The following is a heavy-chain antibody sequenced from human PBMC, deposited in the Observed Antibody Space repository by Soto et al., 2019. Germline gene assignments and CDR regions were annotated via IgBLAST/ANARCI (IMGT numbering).Heavy chain of an antibody. J-gene: IGHJ4*02. CDR3: ARGQWSDRFLN. D-gene: IGHD2-15*01. Sequence: QVQLQQWGAGLLKPSETLSLTCAVYGESFSYYYWSWIRQSPGKGLEWIGEVYNSGVTNYNPSLKRXXTXSXXKSRNQFALKVTSVTAADTAGYFCARGQWSDRFLNWGQGTLLTVSS. CDR1: GESFSYYY. V-gene: IGHV4-34*02. CDR2: VYNSGVT.